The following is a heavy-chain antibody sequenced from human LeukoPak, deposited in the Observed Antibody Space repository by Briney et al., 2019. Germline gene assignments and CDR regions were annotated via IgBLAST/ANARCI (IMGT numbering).Heavy chain of an antibody. CDR2: TYYKSKWYN. Sequence: SQTLSLTCAISGDSVSSDSAGWYWIRQSPSRGLEWLGRTYYKSKWYNDHAESVKSRITIKPDTSKNQFSLQLNSVTPEDTAVYYCARWADLWGQGTLVTVSS. CDR1: GDSVSSDSAG. CDR3: ARWADL. J-gene: IGHJ4*02. V-gene: IGHV6-1*01. D-gene: IGHD1-26*01.